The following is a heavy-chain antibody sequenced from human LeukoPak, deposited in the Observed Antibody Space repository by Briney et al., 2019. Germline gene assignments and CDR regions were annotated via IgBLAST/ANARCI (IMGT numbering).Heavy chain of an antibody. CDR2: TYSGGST. D-gene: IGHD3-22*01. CDR1: GFTVSSNY. J-gene: IGHJ4*02. Sequence: GGSLRLSCAASGFTVSSNYMSWVRQAPGKGLEWVSVTYSGGSTYYADSVKGRFTISRDNSKNTLYLQMNSLRAEDTAVYYCARDLDDSTFGYWGQGTLVTVSS. CDR3: ARDLDDSTFGY. V-gene: IGHV3-53*01.